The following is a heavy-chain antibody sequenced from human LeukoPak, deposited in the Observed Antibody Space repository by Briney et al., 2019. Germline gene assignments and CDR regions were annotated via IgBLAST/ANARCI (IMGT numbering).Heavy chain of an antibody. V-gene: IGHV3-21*01. CDR1: GFTFSSYS. J-gene: IGHJ3*02. Sequence: GGSLRLSCAAPGFTFSSYSMNWVRQAPGKGLEWVSSISGSSSYIYYADSVKGRFTISRDNAKNSLYLQMNSLRAEDTAVYYCARDWGCSSTSCYFAFDIWGQGTMVTVSS. CDR2: ISGSSSYI. CDR3: ARDWGCSSTSCYFAFDI. D-gene: IGHD2-2*01.